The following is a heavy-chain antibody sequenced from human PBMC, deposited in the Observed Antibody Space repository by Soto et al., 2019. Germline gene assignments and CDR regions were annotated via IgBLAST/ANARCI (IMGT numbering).Heavy chain of an antibody. Sequence: XGTLSLTFAVYGGSVSGHSWTGIRQSPGKGLEWIGDINHSGRVNYSPSLKSRVTISLDTSKNQFSLTLSAVTAADTAMYYCSTRAYDTNGYYRFDPWGQGTLVTVSS. D-gene: IGHD3-22*01. CDR2: INHSGRV. V-gene: IGHV4-34*01. J-gene: IGHJ5*01. CDR3: STRAYDTNGYYRFDP. CDR1: GGSVSGHS.